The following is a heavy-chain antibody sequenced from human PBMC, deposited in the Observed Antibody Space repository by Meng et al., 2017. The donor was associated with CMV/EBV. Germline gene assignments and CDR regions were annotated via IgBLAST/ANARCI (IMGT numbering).Heavy chain of an antibody. V-gene: IGHV1-69*05. Sequence: SVKVSCKASGGTFSSYAISWVRQAPGQGLEWMGWIIPIFGTANYEQKFQGRVTITTDESTSTAYMELSSLRSEDTTVYYCARADSGDSSGFYYGGDYDYYGMDDWGQGTTVTVSS. CDR2: IIPIFGTA. D-gene: IGHD3-22*01. CDR1: GGTFSSYA. CDR3: ARADSGDSSGFYYGGDYDYYGMDD. J-gene: IGHJ6*02.